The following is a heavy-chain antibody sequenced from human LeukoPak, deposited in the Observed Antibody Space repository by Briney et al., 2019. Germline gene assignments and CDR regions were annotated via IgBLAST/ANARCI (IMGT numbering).Heavy chain of an antibody. CDR2: IDSSGST. D-gene: IGHD3-16*01. J-gene: IGHJ4*02. CDR3: ARGVVITFGGADDY. Sequence: SETLSLTCTVSGDSISSYYWSWIRQPPGEGLEWIGYIDSSGSTNYNPSLKSRVTISVDTSKNQFSLNLSSVTAADTAVYYCARGVVITFGGADDYWGQGTLVTVSS. CDR1: GDSISSYY. V-gene: IGHV4-59*01.